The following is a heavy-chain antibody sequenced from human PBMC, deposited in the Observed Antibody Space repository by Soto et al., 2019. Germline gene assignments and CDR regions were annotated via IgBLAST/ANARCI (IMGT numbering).Heavy chain of an antibody. CDR3: VRDRSTCKDY. Sequence: EVQLVESGGGLVQPGGSLRLSCAASGFTFGSYWMHWVRQVPGKGLVWVARIKSDGGSTDYADFAKGRFTISRDNGKHRLYLEMNSLTTEDTAVYYCVRDRSTCKDYWVQGTLVTVSS. CDR1: GFTFGSYW. J-gene: IGHJ4*02. V-gene: IGHV3-74*01. CDR2: IKSDGGST. D-gene: IGHD2-2*01.